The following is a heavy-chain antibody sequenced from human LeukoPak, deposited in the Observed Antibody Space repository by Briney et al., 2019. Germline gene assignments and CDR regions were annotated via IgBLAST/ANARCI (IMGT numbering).Heavy chain of an antibody. CDR1: GYTFTRYD. CDR3: ARGVGGRDYDFWSGYSYYYYYYGMDV. V-gene: IGHV1-8*01. D-gene: IGHD3-3*01. Sequence: ASVKVSCKASGYTFTRYDINWVRQATGQGLEGMGWMNLNSGNTGYAQKFQGRVNMTRNTSISTAYMELSSQRSEHTAVYYCARGVGGRDYDFWSGYSYYYYYYGMDVWGQGTTVTVSS. CDR2: MNLNSGNT. J-gene: IGHJ6*02.